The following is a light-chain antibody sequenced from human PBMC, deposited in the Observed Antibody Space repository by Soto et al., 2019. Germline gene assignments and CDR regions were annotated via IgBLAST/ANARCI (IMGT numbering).Light chain of an antibody. J-gene: IGKJ2*01. CDR2: AAY. CDR3: LQHHTCLFT. Sequence: DIQMTQSPSSLSASVGDRVTLTCRASQVIGNNLGWYQQKPGKAPKRLIYAAYTLEGGVPSRFSGSGSATDLTLTISTLQPEDFATYYYLQHHTCLFTFGQGTKLEI. CDR1: QVIGNN. V-gene: IGKV1-17*01.